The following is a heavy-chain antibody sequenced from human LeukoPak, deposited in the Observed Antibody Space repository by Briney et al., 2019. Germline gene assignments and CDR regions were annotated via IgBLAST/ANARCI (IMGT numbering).Heavy chain of an antibody. CDR3: ARDYSNYAFNYYYGMDV. CDR2: IYYSGST. CDR1: GGSISSGDYY. V-gene: IGHV4-30-4*01. D-gene: IGHD4-11*01. Sequence: PSQTLSLTCTVSGGSISSGDYYWSWIRQPPGKGLEWIGYIYYSGSTYYNPSLKSRVTISVDTSKNQFSLKLSSVTAADTAVYYCARDYSNYAFNYYYGMDVWGQGTTVTVSS. J-gene: IGHJ6*02.